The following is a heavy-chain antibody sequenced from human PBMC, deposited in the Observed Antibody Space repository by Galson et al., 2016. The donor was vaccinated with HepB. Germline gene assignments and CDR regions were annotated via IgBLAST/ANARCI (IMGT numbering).Heavy chain of an antibody. CDR3: ARFLDNPERMSSSWYVAFSI. Sequence: RLSCAASGFTFSSYSMNWVRQAPGKGLEWVSFISSSSSYIYYADSVKGRFTISRDNAKNSVYLQMNSLRAEDTAVYYCARFLDNPERMSSSWYVAFSIWGQGTLVTVSS. CDR1: GFTFSSYS. CDR2: ISSSSSYI. J-gene: IGHJ4*02. V-gene: IGHV3-21*01. D-gene: IGHD6-13*01.